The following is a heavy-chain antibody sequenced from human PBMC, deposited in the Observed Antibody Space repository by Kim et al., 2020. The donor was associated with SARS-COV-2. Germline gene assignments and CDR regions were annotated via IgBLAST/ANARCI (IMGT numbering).Heavy chain of an antibody. D-gene: IGHD2-15*01. V-gene: IGHV1-69*01. Sequence: YAQKFQGRVTITADESTSTAYMELSSLRSEDTAVYYCARHRIRYYYGMDVWGQGTTVTVSS. J-gene: IGHJ6*02. CDR3: ARHRIRYYYGMDV.